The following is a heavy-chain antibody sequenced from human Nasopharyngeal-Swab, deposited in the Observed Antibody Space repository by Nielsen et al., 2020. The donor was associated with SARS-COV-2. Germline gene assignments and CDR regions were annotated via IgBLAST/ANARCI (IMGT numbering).Heavy chain of an antibody. D-gene: IGHD3-22*01. CDR1: GFTFNTYW. V-gene: IGHV3-7*03. J-gene: IGHJ4*02. CDR2: IKEDGSQK. CDR3: AQDYIEEVYLDSRSYFPFDH. Sequence: GESLKISCAASGFTFNTYWMNWARQAPGMGLEWVANIKEDGSQKNYADSVKGRFTISRDDSMDTVYLQMSSLRAEDTAVYFCAQDYIEEVYLDSRSYFPFDHWGQGTLVTVSS.